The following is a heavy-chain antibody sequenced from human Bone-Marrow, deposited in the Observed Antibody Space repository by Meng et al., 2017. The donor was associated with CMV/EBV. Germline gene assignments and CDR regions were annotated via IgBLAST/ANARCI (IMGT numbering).Heavy chain of an antibody. CDR3: ASCSSSWLGIFDY. Sequence: SETLSLTCTVSGGSISSSSYYWGWIRQPPGKGLEWIGSIYYSGSTYYNPSLKSRVTISVDTSKNQFSLKLSSVTAADTAVYYCASCSSSWLGIFDYWGQGTLVTVSS. CDR2: IYYSGST. J-gene: IGHJ4*02. CDR1: GGSISSSSYY. V-gene: IGHV4-39*07. D-gene: IGHD6-13*01.